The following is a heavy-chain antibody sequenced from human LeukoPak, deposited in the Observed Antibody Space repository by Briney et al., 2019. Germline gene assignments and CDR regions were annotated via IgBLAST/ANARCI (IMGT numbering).Heavy chain of an antibody. Sequence: PSQTLSLTCAVSGGSISSAGYSWSWIRQPPGKGLEWIGYIYHSGSTYDNPSLKSRVTISVDRSKNQFSLKLSSVTAADTAVYYCARDGDTAMFDYWGQGALVTVSS. V-gene: IGHV4-30-2*01. D-gene: IGHD5-18*01. CDR1: GGSISSAGYS. CDR2: IYHSGST. J-gene: IGHJ4*02. CDR3: ARDGDTAMFDY.